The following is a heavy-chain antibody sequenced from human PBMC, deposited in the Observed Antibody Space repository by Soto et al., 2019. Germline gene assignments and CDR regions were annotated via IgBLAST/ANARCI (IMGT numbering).Heavy chain of an antibody. D-gene: IGHD6-19*01. Sequence: GAPVKVSCKASGYTFTSYGISWVRQAPGQGLEWMGWISAYNGNTNYAQKLQGRVTMTTDTSTSTAYMELRSLRSDDTAVYYCARDSKRIAVPEVAFDIWGQGTMVTVSS. CDR2: ISAYNGNT. J-gene: IGHJ3*02. CDR1: GYTFTSYG. V-gene: IGHV1-18*01. CDR3: ARDSKRIAVPEVAFDI.